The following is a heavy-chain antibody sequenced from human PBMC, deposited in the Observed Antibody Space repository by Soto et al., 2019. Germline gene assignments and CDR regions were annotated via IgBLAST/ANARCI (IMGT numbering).Heavy chain of an antibody. Sequence: SETLSPTCPVHGWSFPGYYWSWIRQPPGKGLEWSGEINHSGSTNYTPSPESRVTISVDTSKNQFPLKLSPVIAADTDVYDGARDSTELWSGANDYYYGMDVWGQGTTVTVSS. CDR2: INHSGST. CDR1: GWSFPGYY. J-gene: IGHJ6*02. CDR3: ARDSTELWSGANDYYYGMDV. V-gene: IGHV4-34*01. D-gene: IGHD3-10*01.